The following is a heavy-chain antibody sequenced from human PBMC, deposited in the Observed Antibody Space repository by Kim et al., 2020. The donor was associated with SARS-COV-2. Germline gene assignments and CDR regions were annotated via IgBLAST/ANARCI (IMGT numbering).Heavy chain of an antibody. J-gene: IGHJ4*02. V-gene: IGHV3-33*03. CDR3: AKDFAGFGESGCDS. Sequence: YPHSVSGRFTIARDNSENTVPLHMNSLRVEDTAVYYCAKDFAGFGESGCDSWGQGTLVTVSS. D-gene: IGHD3-10*01.